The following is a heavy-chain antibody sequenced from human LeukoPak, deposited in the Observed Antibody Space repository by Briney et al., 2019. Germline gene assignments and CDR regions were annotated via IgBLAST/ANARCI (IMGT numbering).Heavy chain of an antibody. D-gene: IGHD2-15*01. J-gene: IGHJ4*02. CDR1: GFTFSSYS. Sequence: GGSLRLSCAASGFTFSSYSMNWVRQAPGMGLEWLSYISSSSTTIYYADSVKGRFTISRDNAKNSLYLQMNSLRDEDTAVYYCARRYCSGGSCYLDYWGQGTLVTVSS. CDR3: ARRYCSGGSCYLDY. V-gene: IGHV3-48*02. CDR2: ISSSSTTI.